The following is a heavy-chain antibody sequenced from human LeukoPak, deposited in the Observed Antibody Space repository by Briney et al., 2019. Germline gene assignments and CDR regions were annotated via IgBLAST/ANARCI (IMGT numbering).Heavy chain of an antibody. V-gene: IGHV3-74*01. Sequence: GGSLRLSCAASGFTFSNYWMHWVRHAPGKGLVWASRIYTDGSSTNYADSVKGRFTISRDNAKNTLYLQMNSLRGEDTAVYYCARGASNRFDYWGQGTLVTVSS. J-gene: IGHJ4*02. D-gene: IGHD1-14*01. CDR1: GFTFSNYW. CDR2: IYTDGSST. CDR3: ARGASNRFDY.